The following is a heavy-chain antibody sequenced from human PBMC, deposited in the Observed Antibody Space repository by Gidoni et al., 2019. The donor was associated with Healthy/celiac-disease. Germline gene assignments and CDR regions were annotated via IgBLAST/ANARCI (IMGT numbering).Heavy chain of an antibody. CDR3: ARGFRRAVAGTPDY. CDR2: INHSGST. Sequence: QVQLQQWGAGLLKPSETLSLTCAVYGGSFSGYYWSWIRQPPGKGLAWIGEINHSGSTNYNPSLKSRVTISVDTSKNQFSLKLSSVTAADTAVYYCARGFRRAVAGTPDYWGQGTLVTVSS. V-gene: IGHV4-34*01. D-gene: IGHD6-19*01. J-gene: IGHJ4*02. CDR1: GGSFSGYY.